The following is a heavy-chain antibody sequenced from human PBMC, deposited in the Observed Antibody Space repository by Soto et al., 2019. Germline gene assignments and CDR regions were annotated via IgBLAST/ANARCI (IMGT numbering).Heavy chain of an antibody. J-gene: IGHJ4*02. D-gene: IGHD3-10*01. V-gene: IGHV4-31*03. CDR3: ARVQMARGVMTS. CDR2: IYYSGST. Sequence: SETLSLTCTVSGGSISSGGYYWGWIRQHPGKGLEWIGYIYYSGSTYYNPSLKSRVTISVDTSKNQFSLKLSSVTAADTAVYYCARVQMARGVMTSWGQGTLVTVSS. CDR1: GGSISSGGYY.